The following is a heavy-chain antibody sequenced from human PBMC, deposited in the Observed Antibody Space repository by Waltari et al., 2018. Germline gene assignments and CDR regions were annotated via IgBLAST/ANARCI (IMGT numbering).Heavy chain of an antibody. Sequence: EVQLVESGGGFVQSGGSLRLSCSASGFIFSNYAMHWVRQAPGKGLEYGSAISNNGDTTYYIDSVKGRFSISRDNSKNTLYLQVNSLTTEDSAVYYCVKLSSDIWGQGTRVTVSS. CDR1: GFIFSNYA. D-gene: IGHD3-16*02. CDR2: ISNNGDTT. J-gene: IGHJ4*02. V-gene: IGHV3-64D*08. CDR3: VKLSSDI.